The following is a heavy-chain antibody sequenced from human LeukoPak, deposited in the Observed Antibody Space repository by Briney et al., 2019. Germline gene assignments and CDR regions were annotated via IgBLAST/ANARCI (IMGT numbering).Heavy chain of an antibody. J-gene: IGHJ4*02. CDR3: ARNRAIVAYFDY. D-gene: IGHD5-12*01. Sequence: GGSLRLSCAVSGFTFGSFEMNWVRQAPGKGLEWVSKISGSGSSVYYADTLKGRFTISRDNAKSALYLQMNSLRAEDTAVYYCARNRAIVAYFDYWGQGTLVTVSS. CDR2: ISGSGSSV. V-gene: IGHV3-48*03. CDR1: GFTFGSFE.